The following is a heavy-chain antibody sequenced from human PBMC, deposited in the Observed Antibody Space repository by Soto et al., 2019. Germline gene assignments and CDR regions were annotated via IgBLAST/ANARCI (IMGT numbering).Heavy chain of an antibody. CDR1: GGTCRGYA. V-gene: IGHV1-69*12. Sequence: QVRLVQSGAEVKKPWSSVKVSCRASGGTCRGYAISWVRQAPGQGLEGMGGIIPFFATTNSAQKFQGRRTSTADESTSPGYMELSSLGTADTAIYFCVRNWVGDFGIDDRLAVWGQGPTVTVSS. J-gene: IGHJ6*02. D-gene: IGHD3-10*01. CDR2: IIPFFATT. CDR3: VRNWVGDFGIDDRLAV.